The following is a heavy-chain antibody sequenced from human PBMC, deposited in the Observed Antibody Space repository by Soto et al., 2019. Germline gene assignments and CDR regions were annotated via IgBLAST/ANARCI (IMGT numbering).Heavy chain of an antibody. CDR3: TGLWFGEIYNY. Sequence: LVESGGGLVKPGGSLTLSCAASGFSFKNAWMNWVRQAPGKGLEWVGRIKNKNDGGTTDYAAFVQGRFTISRDAPENILYLHMTGLKTEDTAVYFCTGLWFGEIYNYWGQGSLVTVSS. D-gene: IGHD3-10*01. CDR1: GFSFKNAW. J-gene: IGHJ4*01. V-gene: IGHV3-15*07. CDR2: IKNKNDGGTT.